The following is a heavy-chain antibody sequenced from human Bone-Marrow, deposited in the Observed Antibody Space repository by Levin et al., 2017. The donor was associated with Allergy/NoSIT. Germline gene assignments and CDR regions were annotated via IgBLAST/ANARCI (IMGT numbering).Heavy chain of an antibody. J-gene: IGHJ5*02. CDR3: ARRILGGGVVRSIRNFFDP. CDR1: GGAVNSNNYY. D-gene: IGHD3-3*01. V-gene: IGHV4-39*01. Sequence: SETLSLTCSVSGGAVNSNNYYWVWIRQSPNKGLEWLATSYYSGTPYYQPSLKSRLTIPVDTSKNQFSLTLTSVTEADTAIYYCARRILGGGVVRSIRNFFDPWSQGTLVIVS. CDR2: SYYSGTP.